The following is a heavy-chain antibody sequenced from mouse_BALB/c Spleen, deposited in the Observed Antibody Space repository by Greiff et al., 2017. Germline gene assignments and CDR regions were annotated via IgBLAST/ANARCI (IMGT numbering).Heavy chain of an antibody. V-gene: IGHV1-69*01. CDR1: GYTFTDYW. Sequence: QVQLQQPGAELVMPGASVKMSCKASGYTFTDYWMHWVKQRPGQGLEWIGAIDTSDSYTSYNQKFKGKATLTVDESSSTAYMQLSSLTSEDSAVYYCARSYDGPHYYAMDYWGQGTSVTVSS. CDR3: ARSYDGPHYYAMDY. J-gene: IGHJ4*01. CDR2: IDTSDSYT. D-gene: IGHD2-14*01.